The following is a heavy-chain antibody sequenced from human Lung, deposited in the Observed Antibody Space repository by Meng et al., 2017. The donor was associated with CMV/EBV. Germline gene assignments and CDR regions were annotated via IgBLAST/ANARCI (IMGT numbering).Heavy chain of an antibody. CDR1: GYTFINHD. J-gene: IGHJ5*02. CDR2: MNSNNGNT. V-gene: IGHV1-8*01. Sequence: ASVKVSXKASGYTFINHDINWVRQAAGQGLEWMGWMNSNNGNTGYAQKFQGRVTMTRDTSESTAYMELRSLRFEDTDTYYCMRGAGAGDSDWFDHWGQGTLVTVSS. CDR3: MRGAGAGDSDWFDH. D-gene: IGHD2-21*02.